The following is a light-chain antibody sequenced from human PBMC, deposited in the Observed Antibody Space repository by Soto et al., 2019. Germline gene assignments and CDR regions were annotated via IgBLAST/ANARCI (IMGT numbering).Light chain of an antibody. Sequence: HSVLTQPPSASGTPGQRVTISCSGSSSNIARNSVNWYQQLPGTAPKLLIYDNNQRPSGVPDRFSGSKSGTSASLAISGLQSEDEADYYCAAWDDSLNGVVFGGGTKLTVL. CDR2: DNN. CDR1: SSNIARNS. CDR3: AAWDDSLNGVV. J-gene: IGLJ2*01. V-gene: IGLV1-44*01.